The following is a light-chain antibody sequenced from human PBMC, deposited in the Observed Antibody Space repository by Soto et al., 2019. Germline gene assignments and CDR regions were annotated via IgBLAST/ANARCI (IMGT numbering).Light chain of an antibody. V-gene: IGLV2-14*03. J-gene: IGLJ1*01. CDR3: NSYTSSRTLV. CDR1: SSDVGGYNY. CDR2: DVN. Sequence: QSALTQPASVSGSPGQSITISCTGTSSDVGGYNYVSWYQQHPGKAPKLMIYDVNNRPSGVSNRFSGSKFGNTASLTISGLQAEDEADYYRNSYTSSRTLVFGTGTKVTVL.